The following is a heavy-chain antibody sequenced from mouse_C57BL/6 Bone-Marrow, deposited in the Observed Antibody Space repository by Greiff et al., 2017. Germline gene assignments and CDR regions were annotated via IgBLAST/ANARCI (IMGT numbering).Heavy chain of an antibody. Sequence: EVQLQQSGAELVRPGASVKLSCTASGFNFKDDYMHWVKQRPEQGLEWIGWIDPENGDTEYASKFQGKATITADTSSNTAYLQLSSLTSEDTAVYYCTTWDGGVAYGGQGTLVTVSA. J-gene: IGHJ3*01. D-gene: IGHD2-3*01. CDR2: IDPENGDT. CDR3: TTWDGGVAY. V-gene: IGHV14-4*01. CDR1: GFNFKDDY.